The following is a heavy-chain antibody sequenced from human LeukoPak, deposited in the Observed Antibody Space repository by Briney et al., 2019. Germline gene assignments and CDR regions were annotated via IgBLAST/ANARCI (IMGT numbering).Heavy chain of an antibody. D-gene: IGHD3-16*01. J-gene: IGHJ5*02. CDR2: IRSRPYGGTP. Sequence: PGRSLRLACKASGFTLSEFALSWVRQAPGKGLEWLGFIRSRPYGGTPEYAASVKGRFTIARADYKSIAYLQMNSLNTEDKAVYYCTRCDLVNYDDVWGSWFDHWGQGTLVTVSS. V-gene: IGHV3-49*04. CDR1: GFTLSEFA. CDR3: TRCDLVNYDDVWGSWFDH.